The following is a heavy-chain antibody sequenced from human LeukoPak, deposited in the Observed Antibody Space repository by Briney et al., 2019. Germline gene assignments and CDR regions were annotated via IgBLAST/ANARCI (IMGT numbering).Heavy chain of an antibody. CDR1: GGTFSSYA. D-gene: IGHD4-17*01. J-gene: IGHJ6*03. Sequence: SVKVSCKASGGTFSSYAISWVRQAPGQGLEWMGGIIPIFGTANYAQKFQGRVTITADESTSTAYMELSSLRSEDTAVYYCARRVRNYGDYDYYYYYYMDVWGKGTTVTVSS. V-gene: IGHV1-69*13. CDR3: ARRVRNYGDYDYYYYYYMDV. CDR2: IIPIFGTA.